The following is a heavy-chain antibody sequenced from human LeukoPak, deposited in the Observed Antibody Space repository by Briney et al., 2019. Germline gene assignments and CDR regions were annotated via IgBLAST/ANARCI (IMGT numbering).Heavy chain of an antibody. D-gene: IGHD1-26*01. CDR2: IIPIFGTA. V-gene: IGHV1-69*06. Sequence: SVKVSCKASGGTFSSYAISWVRQAPGQGLEWMGGIIPIFGTANYAQKFQGRVTITADKSTSTAYMELSRLRSDDTAVYYCAREDVSGSYYPDAFDIWGQGTMVTVSS. CDR1: GGTFSSYA. J-gene: IGHJ3*02. CDR3: AREDVSGSYYPDAFDI.